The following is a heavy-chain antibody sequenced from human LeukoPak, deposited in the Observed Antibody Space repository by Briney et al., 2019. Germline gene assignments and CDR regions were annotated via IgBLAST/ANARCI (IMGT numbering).Heavy chain of an antibody. D-gene: IGHD3-16*01. CDR1: GGSFTAYY. J-gene: IGHJ4*02. V-gene: IGHV4-34*01. Sequence: SETLSLTCSVSGGSFTAYYWRVIRQPPANGLEWIGEINHGGSVNYNPSLKSRVTTSVDTSKNQFSLKLSSVSAADPAVYYCAMVVWGSYFDYWGQRTLVTVSS. CDR3: AMVVWGSYFDY. CDR2: INHGGSV.